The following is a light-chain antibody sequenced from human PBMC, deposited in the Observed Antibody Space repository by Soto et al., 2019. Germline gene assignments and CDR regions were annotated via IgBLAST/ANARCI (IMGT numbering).Light chain of an antibody. V-gene: IGLV6-57*01. CDR1: SGSIASNY. CDR3: QSYDSSTPVV. CDR2: EDN. J-gene: IGLJ7*01. Sequence: NFMLTQPHSVSKSPEKTVTISCTRSSGSIASNYVQWYQQRPGSSPTAVIYEDNQRPSGVPDRFSGSIDSSSNSASLTISGLKTEDEADYYCQSYDSSTPVVFGGGTQLTVL.